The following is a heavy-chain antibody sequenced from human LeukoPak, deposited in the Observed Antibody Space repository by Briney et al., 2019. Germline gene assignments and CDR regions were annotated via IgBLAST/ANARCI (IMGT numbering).Heavy chain of an antibody. Sequence: GRSLRLSCAASGFTFSSYAMSWVRQAPGKGLEWVSAISGSGGSTNYADSVKGRFTISRDNSKNTLYLQMNSLRAEDTAVYYCAKARPALDGYNRPDYWGQGTLVTVSS. D-gene: IGHD5-24*01. V-gene: IGHV3-23*01. CDR3: AKARPALDGYNRPDY. CDR2: ISGSGGST. CDR1: GFTFSSYA. J-gene: IGHJ4*02.